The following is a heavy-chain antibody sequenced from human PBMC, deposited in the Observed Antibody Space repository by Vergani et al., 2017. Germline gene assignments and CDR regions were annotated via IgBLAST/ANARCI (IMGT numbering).Heavy chain of an antibody. CDR2: IHYSENT. CDR3: ARMGGYDEGDALRIGYFDS. Sequence: QVQLQESGPGLVKSSETLSLTCSVSFDSIRNLYCNWIRQPPGKGLEWIGSIHYSENTNYNPSLKTRVTISVDTSKNQFSLKLNSVTAADTAMYYCARMGGYDEGDALRIGYFDSWGPGILVTVSS. CDR1: FDSIRNLY. V-gene: IGHV4-59*11. D-gene: IGHD3-22*01. J-gene: IGHJ4*02.